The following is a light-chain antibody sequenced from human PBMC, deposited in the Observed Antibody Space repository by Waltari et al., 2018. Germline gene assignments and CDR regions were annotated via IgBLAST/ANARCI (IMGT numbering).Light chain of an antibody. J-gene: IGLJ3*02. Sequence: QLVLTQSPSASASLGASVKLTCTPTSGHSSNLIPWIQQQPEKGPRYLMKVNSDGSHSKGDEIPDRFSGSSSGAERYLTISSLQSEDEADYYCQTGGHGTWVFGGGTKLTVL. CDR2: VNSDGSH. CDR1: SGHSSNL. CDR3: QTGGHGTWV. V-gene: IGLV4-69*01.